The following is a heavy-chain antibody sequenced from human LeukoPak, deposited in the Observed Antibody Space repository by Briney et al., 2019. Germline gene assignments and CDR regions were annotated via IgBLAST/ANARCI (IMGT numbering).Heavy chain of an antibody. CDR2: IIPIFGTA. D-gene: IGHD3-10*01. J-gene: IGHJ4*02. CDR1: GYTFTSYD. CDR3: ARYYGSSFDY. Sequence: ASVKVSCKASGYTFTSYDINWVRQAPGQGLEWMGGIIPIFGTANYAQKFQGRVTITADESTSTAYMELSSLRSEDTAVYYCARYYGSSFDYWGQGTLVTVSS. V-gene: IGHV1-69*13.